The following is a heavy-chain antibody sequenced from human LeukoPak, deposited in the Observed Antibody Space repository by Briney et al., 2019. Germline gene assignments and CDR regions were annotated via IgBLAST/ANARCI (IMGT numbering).Heavy chain of an antibody. CDR3: ASSEIKTSCYACSYYFDY. D-gene: IGHD2-2*01. CDR2: ISGSGGST. Sequence: GGSLRLSCAASGFTFSSYAMSWVRQAPGKGLEWVSAISGSGGSTYYADSVKGRFTISRDNSKNTLYLQMNSLRAEDTAVYYCASSEIKTSCYACSYYFDYWGQGTLVTVSS. J-gene: IGHJ4*02. V-gene: IGHV3-23*01. CDR1: GFTFSSYA.